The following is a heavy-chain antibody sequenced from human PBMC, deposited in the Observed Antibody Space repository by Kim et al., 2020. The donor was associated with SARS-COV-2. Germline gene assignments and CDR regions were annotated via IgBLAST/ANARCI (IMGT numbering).Heavy chain of an antibody. CDR2: IYYSGST. J-gene: IGHJ5*02. Sequence: SETLSLTCTVSGGSISSSSYYWGWIRQPPGKGLEWIGSIYYSGSTYYNPSLKSRVTISVDTSKNQFSLKLSSVTAADTAVYYCARDRDLGRIQLWPTSNPRIGCFDPWGQGTLVTVSS. V-gene: IGHV4-39*07. CDR3: ARDRDLGRIQLWPTSNPRIGCFDP. CDR1: GGSISSSSYY. D-gene: IGHD5-18*01.